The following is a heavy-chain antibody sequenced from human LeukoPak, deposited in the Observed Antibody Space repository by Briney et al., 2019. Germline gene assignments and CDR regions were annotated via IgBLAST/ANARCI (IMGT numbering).Heavy chain of an antibody. V-gene: IGHV4-59*08. CDR1: GGSISSYY. CDR3: ARLSVGATSNWYFDL. CDR2: IYYSGST. J-gene: IGHJ2*01. Sequence: SETLSLTCTVSGGSISSYYWSWIRQPPGKGLEWIGYIYYSGSTNYNPSLKSRVTISVDTSKNQFSLKLSSVTAADTAVYYCARLSVGATSNWYFDLWGRGTLVTVSS. D-gene: IGHD1-26*01.